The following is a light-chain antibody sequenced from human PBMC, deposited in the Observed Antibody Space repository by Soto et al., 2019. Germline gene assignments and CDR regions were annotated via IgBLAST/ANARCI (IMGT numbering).Light chain of an antibody. CDR2: AAS. CDR1: EVLSSSY. J-gene: IGKJ2*01. V-gene: IGKV3-20*01. CDR3: QQQGT. Sequence: EIVLTQSPGTLSLSPGERATLSCRASEVLSSSYLVWYQQKPGQAPRLLIYAASRRATGIPDRFSGSGSATEYTLTINTVEPEDFAVYYCQQQGTFGQGTKLEIK.